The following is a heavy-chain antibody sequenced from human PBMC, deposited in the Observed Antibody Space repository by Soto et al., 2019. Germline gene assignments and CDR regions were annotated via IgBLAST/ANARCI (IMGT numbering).Heavy chain of an antibody. J-gene: IGHJ4*02. CDR2: IYSGGST. CDR1: GFTVSSNY. Sequence: GGSLRLSCAASGFTVSSNYMSWVRQAPGKGLEWVSVIYSGGSTYYADSVKGRFTISRHNSKNTLYLQMNSLRAEDTAVYYCARGSPKFPQKFDYWGQGTLVTVSS. V-gene: IGHV3-53*04. CDR3: ARGSPKFPQKFDY. D-gene: IGHD1-26*01.